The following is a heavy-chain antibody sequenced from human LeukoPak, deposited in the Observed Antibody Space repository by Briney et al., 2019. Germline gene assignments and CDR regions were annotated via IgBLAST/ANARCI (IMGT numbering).Heavy chain of an antibody. J-gene: IGHJ4*02. Sequence: ASVKVSCKASGYSLTGYYMHWLRQAPGQGLEWMGWINPNSGDTGYAQKFQGRVTMTRDMSISAIYMELTRLRSDDTALYYCARWDGYSSSPDYWGQGTLVTVSS. CDR1: GYSLTGYY. CDR2: INPNSGDT. CDR3: ARWDGYSSSPDY. D-gene: IGHD6-13*01. V-gene: IGHV1-2*02.